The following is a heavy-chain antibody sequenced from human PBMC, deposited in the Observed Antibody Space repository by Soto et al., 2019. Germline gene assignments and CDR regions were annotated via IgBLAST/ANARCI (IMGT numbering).Heavy chain of an antibody. J-gene: IGHJ5*01. CDR3: VRHHHNGWCDF. V-gene: IGHV4-39*01. Sequence: QLQLQESGPGLVKPSETLSLTCSVSGGSITSNNYYGAWIRQPPGKGLEWIGSFDYGGSTYYTPSLKSRVTISVDTSKNQFSLKLNSVTAADTAVYYCVRHHHNGWCDFWGQGILVTVSS. CDR1: GGSITSNNYY. CDR2: FDYGGST. D-gene: IGHD2-8*01.